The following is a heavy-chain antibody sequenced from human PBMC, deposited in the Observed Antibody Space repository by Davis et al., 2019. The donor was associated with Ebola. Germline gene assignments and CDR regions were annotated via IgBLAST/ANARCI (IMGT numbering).Heavy chain of an antibody. CDR1: GYSFTSYW. CDR3: ARRARGLYYYYGMDV. V-gene: IGHV5-51*01. Sequence: GESLKISCKGSGYSFTSYWIGWVRQMPGKGLEWMGIIYPGDSDTRYSPSFQGQVTISADKSISTAYLQWSSLRASDTAMYYSARRARGLYYYYGMDVWGQGTTVTVSS. J-gene: IGHJ6*02. D-gene: IGHD2-15*01. CDR2: IYPGDSDT.